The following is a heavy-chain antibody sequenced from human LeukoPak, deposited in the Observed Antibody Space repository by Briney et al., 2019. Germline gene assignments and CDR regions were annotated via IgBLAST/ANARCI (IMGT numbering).Heavy chain of an antibody. Sequence: SVKVSCKASGGTFSSYAISWVRQAPGQGLEWMGRNIPILGIANYAQKFQGRVTITADKSTSTAYMELSSLRSEDTAVYYCARGAPVGVVVVVAANNWFDPWGQGTLVTVSS. CDR2: NIPILGIA. CDR3: ARGAPVGVVVVVAANNWFDP. D-gene: IGHD2-15*01. V-gene: IGHV1-69*04. J-gene: IGHJ5*02. CDR1: GGTFSSYA.